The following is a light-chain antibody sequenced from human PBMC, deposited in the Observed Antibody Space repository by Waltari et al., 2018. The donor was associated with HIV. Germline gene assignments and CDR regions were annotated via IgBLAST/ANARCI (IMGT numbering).Light chain of an antibody. V-gene: IGKV1-5*03. Sequence: DVRMTQSPATVSASVGDQVNFSCRASQTIGSYLAWYQQRPDKSPQLLIYQASVLEGGVPSRFSGAVSGPNFTLTITALQADDSATYYCQRYDGYLGTFGRGTRVEVK. CDR1: QTIGSY. J-gene: IGKJ1*01. CDR2: QAS. CDR3: QRYDGYLGT.